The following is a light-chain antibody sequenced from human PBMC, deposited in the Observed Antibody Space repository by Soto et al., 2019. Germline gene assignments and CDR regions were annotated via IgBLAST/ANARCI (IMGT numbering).Light chain of an antibody. CDR2: GAS. V-gene: IGKV3-15*01. CDR1: QSVSSN. Sequence: EIMMTQSPATLSVSPGERATLSCRASQSVSSNLAWYQQKPGQAPRLLIYGASTRATGIPARFSGSGSGTEFTLTISSLQSEDFALYYCQQYNHGPPLTFGGGTKVEIK. CDR3: QQYNHGPPLT. J-gene: IGKJ4*01.